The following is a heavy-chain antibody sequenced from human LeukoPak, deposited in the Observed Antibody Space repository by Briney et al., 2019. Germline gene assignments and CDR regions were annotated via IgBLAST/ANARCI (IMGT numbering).Heavy chain of an antibody. J-gene: IGHJ4*02. D-gene: IGHD6-19*01. CDR1: GFTFSSYA. V-gene: IGHV3-23*01. CDR2: ISSDGTST. Sequence: GGSLRLSCAASGFTFSSYALNWVRQAPGKGLEWVSTISSDGTSTYYADSVKGRLTISRDKSKNTVFLQMNSLRAEDTAIYYCAKDKRDRHNSGWYYFDYWGQGTLVTVSS. CDR3: AKDKRDRHNSGWYYFDY.